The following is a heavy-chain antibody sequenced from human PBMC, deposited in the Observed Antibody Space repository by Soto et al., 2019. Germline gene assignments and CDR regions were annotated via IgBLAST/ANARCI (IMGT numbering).Heavy chain of an antibody. CDR2: INGDGSST. V-gene: IGHV3-74*01. D-gene: IGHD1-1*01. J-gene: IGHJ4*02. CDR1: GFTFTTYW. CDR3: TRGNRASSTGTGAH. Sequence: PGGSLRLSCAASGFTFTTYWMHWVRRVPGKGLVWVSRINGDGSSTTYADSVKGRFTISRDNAKNTLYLQMNSLRAEDTAVYYCTRGNRASSTGTGAHWGQGTLVTVS.